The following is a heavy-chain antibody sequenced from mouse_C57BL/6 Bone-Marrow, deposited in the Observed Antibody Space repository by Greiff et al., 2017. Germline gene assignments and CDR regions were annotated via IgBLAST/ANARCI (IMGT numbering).Heavy chain of an antibody. CDR1: GYTFTSYW. Sequence: VQLQQPGAELVMPGASVKLSCKASGYTFTSYWMHWVKQRPGQGLEWIGEIDPSDSYTNYNQKFKGKSTLTVDKSSSTAYMQLSSLTSEDSAVYYCAREGDSSGLYYCDYWGQGTTLTVSS. J-gene: IGHJ2*01. CDR2: IDPSDSYT. D-gene: IGHD3-2*02. CDR3: AREGDSSGLYYCDY. V-gene: IGHV1-69*01.